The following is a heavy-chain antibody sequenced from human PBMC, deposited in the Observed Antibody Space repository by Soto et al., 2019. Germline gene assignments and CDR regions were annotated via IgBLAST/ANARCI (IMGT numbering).Heavy chain of an antibody. J-gene: IGHJ4*02. CDR3: ARSGYYDDSSGSDY. V-gene: IGHV1-18*01. Sequence: ASVKVSCKASGYTFTSYGISWVRQAPGQGLEWMGWISAYNGNTNYAQKLQGRVTMTTDTSTSTAYMELRSLKSDDTAVYYCARSGYYDDSSGSDYWGQGTLVTVSS. CDR2: ISAYNGNT. CDR1: GYTFTSYG. D-gene: IGHD3-22*01.